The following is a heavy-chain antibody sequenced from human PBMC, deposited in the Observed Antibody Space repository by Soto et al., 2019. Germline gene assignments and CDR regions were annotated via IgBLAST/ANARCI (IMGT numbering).Heavy chain of an antibody. CDR3: ARGPYTYNWNYGFDY. CDR1: GGSFSGYY. D-gene: IGHD1-7*01. V-gene: IGHV4-34*01. J-gene: IGHJ4*02. CDR2: INHSGST. Sequence: LTCAVYGGSFSGYYWSWIRQPPGKGLEWIGEINHSGSTNYNPSLKSRVTISVDTSKNQFSLKLSSVTAADTAVYYCARGPYTYNWNYGFDYWGQGNLGNVAA.